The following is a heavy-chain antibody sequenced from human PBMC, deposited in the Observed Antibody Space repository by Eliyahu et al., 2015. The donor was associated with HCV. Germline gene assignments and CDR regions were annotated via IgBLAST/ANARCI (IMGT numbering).Heavy chain of an antibody. Sequence: QVQLQESGPGLVKPSETLSLTCTVSGASVKTYFWAWTRQPPGKGLEWIGYVFHNGDTTYSPSLKNRVTISIDTSMNQFSLKLSYLTASDTAVYYCARQAYYDGMDVWGQGTTVTVSS. CDR2: VFHNGDT. J-gene: IGHJ6*02. V-gene: IGHV4-59*08. CDR3: ARQAYYDGMDV. CDR1: GASVKTYF.